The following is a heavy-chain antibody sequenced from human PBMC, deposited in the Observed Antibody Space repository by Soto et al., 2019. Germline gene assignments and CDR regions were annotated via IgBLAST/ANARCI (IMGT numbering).Heavy chain of an antibody. CDR3: AHRALPHIVVVPAAKGGDYFDY. CDR1: GFSLSTSGVG. V-gene: IGHV2-5*02. CDR2: IYWDDDK. J-gene: IGHJ4*02. D-gene: IGHD2-2*01. Sequence: SGPTLVNPTQTLTLTCTFSGFSLSTSGVGVGWIRQPPGKALEWLALIYWDDDKRYSPSLKSRLTITKDTSKNQVVLTMTNMDPVDTATYYCAHRALPHIVVVPAAKGGDYFDYWGQGTLVTVSS.